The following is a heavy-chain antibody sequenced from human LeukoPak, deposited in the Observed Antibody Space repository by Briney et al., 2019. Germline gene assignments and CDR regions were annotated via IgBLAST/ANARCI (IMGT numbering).Heavy chain of an antibody. CDR3: ARHSSTYYRFDY. CDR1: GGSISSYY. D-gene: IGHD3-22*01. J-gene: IGHJ4*02. Sequence: SETLSLTCTVSGGSISSYYWSWIRQPPGKGLEWIGYIHYSGSTNYNPSLKSRVTISVDTSKNQFSLKVSSVTAADTAVHYCARHSSTYYRFDYWGQGTLVSVSS. CDR2: IHYSGST. V-gene: IGHV4-59*08.